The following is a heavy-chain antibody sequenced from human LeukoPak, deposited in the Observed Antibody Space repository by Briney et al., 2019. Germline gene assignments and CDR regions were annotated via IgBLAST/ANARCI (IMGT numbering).Heavy chain of an antibody. J-gene: IGHJ3*01. CDR1: GFAFSGYS. CDR3: ARQTYPWAFDV. D-gene: IGHD2-21*01. CDR2: IGSGSDTI. Sequence: GGSLRLSCAASGFAFSGYSMNWARQAPGKGLEWISYIGSGSDTIYYGDSVKGRFTVSRDNANNFLHLQVSSLRAEDTAVYYCARQTYPWAFDVWGQGTMVIVSS. V-gene: IGHV3-48*01.